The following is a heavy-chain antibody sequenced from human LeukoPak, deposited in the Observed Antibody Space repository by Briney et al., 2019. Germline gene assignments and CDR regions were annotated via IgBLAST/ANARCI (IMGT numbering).Heavy chain of an antibody. J-gene: IGHJ4*02. CDR1: GFTFSNSA. Sequence: GSLRLSCAASGFTFSNSAMGWVRQAPGKGLEWVSVISTSGDIRHYADSVKGRFTVSRDNSRNTLFLQVSSLRADDTAVYFCAKRVPDSSGSYYFDYWGQGTLVTVSS. CDR3: AKRVPDSSGSYYFDY. CDR2: ISTSGDIR. D-gene: IGHD3-22*01. V-gene: IGHV3-23*01.